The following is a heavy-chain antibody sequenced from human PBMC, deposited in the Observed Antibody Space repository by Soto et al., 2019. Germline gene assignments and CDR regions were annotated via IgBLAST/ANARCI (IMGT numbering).Heavy chain of an antibody. V-gene: IGHV4-38-2*02. Sequence: SETLSLTCSVSGYSISSGYYWGWIRQPPGKGLEWLGSIYHSGSTYYNPSLKSRVTISVDTYKNQFSLKLSSVTAADKEVYYCARDYYDSSGYYVWFDPWGQGTLLTVS. J-gene: IGHJ5*02. CDR2: IYHSGST. CDR1: GYSISSGYY. D-gene: IGHD3-22*01. CDR3: ARDYYDSSGYYVWFDP.